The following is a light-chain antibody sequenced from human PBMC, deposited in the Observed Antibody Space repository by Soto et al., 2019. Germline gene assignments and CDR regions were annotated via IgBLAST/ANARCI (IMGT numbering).Light chain of an antibody. J-gene: IGKJ5*01. CDR2: GAS. V-gene: IGKV3-15*01. Sequence: EVVLTQSPVTLSLSPGERASLSCRASQFLSSYLAWYQQKPGQGPRLLIYGASTRATGIPARFSGSGSGTEFTLTISSLQSEDFAVYYCQQYNNWPPITFGQGTRLEI. CDR3: QQYNNWPPIT. CDR1: QFLSSY.